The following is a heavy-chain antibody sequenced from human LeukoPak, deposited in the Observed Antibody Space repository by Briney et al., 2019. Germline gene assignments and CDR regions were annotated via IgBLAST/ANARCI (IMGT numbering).Heavy chain of an antibody. CDR1: GFTFSSYA. V-gene: IGHV3-23*01. CDR2: ISGSGDST. CDR3: AKGGYSYVVDIDY. D-gene: IGHD5-18*01. Sequence: GGSLRLSCAASGFTFSSYAMSWVRQAPGKGLEWVSGISGSGDSTYYADSVKGRFTISRDNSKNTLYMQMNSLRADDTAVYFCAKGGYSYVVDIDYWGQGTLVTVSS. J-gene: IGHJ4*02.